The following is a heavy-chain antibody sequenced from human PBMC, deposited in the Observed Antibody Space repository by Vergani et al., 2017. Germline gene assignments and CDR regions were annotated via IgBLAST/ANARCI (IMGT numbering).Heavy chain of an antibody. CDR3: ARRSGIVXDIFSGTQYFFDF. J-gene: IGHJ4*02. Sequence: QVQLQESGPGLVKPSETLSLTCAVSGFSIDNGYYWDWIRQPPGKGLEWIGSIYRTGRTHFNPSLKSRVTISVDTSNNHFSLRLNSLTAAATAVYYCARRSGIVXDIFSGTQYFFDFWGQGTLVTVSS. D-gene: IGHD3-9*01. V-gene: IGHV4-38-2*01. CDR2: IYRTGRT. CDR1: GFSIDNGYY.